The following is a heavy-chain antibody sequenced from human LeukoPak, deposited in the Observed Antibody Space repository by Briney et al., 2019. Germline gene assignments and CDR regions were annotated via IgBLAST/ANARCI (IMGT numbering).Heavy chain of an antibody. CDR2: IYHSGIT. CDR3: GRVISGAAAAFDY. CDR1: GDSLSSGHY. D-gene: IGHD6-13*01. J-gene: IGHJ4*02. Sequence: SETLSLTCAVSGDSLSSGHYWGWIRQPPGTGLEWIGSIYHSGITYYNPSLKSRVTISVDTSKNQFALNLSSVAAADMAVYFCGRVISGAAAAFDYWGQGTLVTVSS. V-gene: IGHV4-38-2*01.